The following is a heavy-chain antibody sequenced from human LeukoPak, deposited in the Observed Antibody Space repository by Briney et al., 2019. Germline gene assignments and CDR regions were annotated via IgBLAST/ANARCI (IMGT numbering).Heavy chain of an antibody. V-gene: IGHV3-21*04. CDR1: GFTFSSYS. Sequence: GGSLRLSCAASGFTFSSYSMNWVRQAPGKGLEWVSSISSSSSYIYYADSVKGRFTISRDNSKNTLYLQMNSLRAEDTAVYYCAKDRSGWLVRYFQHWGQGTLVTVSS. D-gene: IGHD6-19*01. CDR2: ISSSSSYI. CDR3: AKDRSGWLVRYFQH. J-gene: IGHJ1*01.